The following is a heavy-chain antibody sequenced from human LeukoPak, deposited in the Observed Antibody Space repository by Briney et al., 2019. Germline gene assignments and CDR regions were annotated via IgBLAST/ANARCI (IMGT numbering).Heavy chain of an antibody. CDR2: IYTSGST. CDR1: GGSISGYS. Sequence: SETLSLTCTVSGGSISGYSWTWIRQPAGKGLEWTGHIYTSGSTNYNPSLKSQFTMSVDTSKNQFSLKLSSLTAADTAVYYCARERGMGAFDIWGQGTMVTVSS. CDR3: ARERGMGAFDI. D-gene: IGHD6-13*01. V-gene: IGHV4-4*07. J-gene: IGHJ3*02.